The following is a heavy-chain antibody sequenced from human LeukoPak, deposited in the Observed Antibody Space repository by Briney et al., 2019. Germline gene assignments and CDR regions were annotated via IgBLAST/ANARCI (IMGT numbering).Heavy chain of an antibody. CDR3: ARARITIFGVASPFDY. CDR2: ISSSGSTI. J-gene: IGHJ4*02. CDR1: GFTFSDYY. D-gene: IGHD3-3*01. Sequence: GGSLRLSCAASGFTFSDYYMSWIRQAPGKGLEWVSYISSSGSTIYYADSVKGRFTISRDNAKNSLYLQMNSLRAEDTAVYYCARARITIFGVASPFDYWGQGTLVTVSS. V-gene: IGHV3-11*04.